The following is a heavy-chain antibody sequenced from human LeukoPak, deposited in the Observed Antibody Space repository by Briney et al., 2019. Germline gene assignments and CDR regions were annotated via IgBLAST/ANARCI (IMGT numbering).Heavy chain of an antibody. Sequence: SETLSLTCAVYGGSFSGYYWSWIRQPPGKGLEWIGEINHSGSTNYNPSLKSRVTISVDTSKNQFSLKLSSVTAADTAVYYCARGGEEMAQPDPPPYFDYWGQGTLVFVSS. CDR3: ARGGEEMAQPDPPPYFDY. CDR2: INHSGST. J-gene: IGHJ4*02. CDR1: GGSFSGYY. D-gene: IGHD5-24*01. V-gene: IGHV4-34*01.